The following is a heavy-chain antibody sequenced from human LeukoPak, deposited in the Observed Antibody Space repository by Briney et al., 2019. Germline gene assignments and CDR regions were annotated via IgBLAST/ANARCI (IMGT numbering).Heavy chain of an antibody. CDR3: ATWPGAWYGEDY. V-gene: IGHV3-48*04. D-gene: IGHD3-10*01. J-gene: IGHJ4*02. CDR1: GFTFSGHN. CDR2: VSISSGTI. Sequence: GGSLRLSCAASGFTFSGHNMNWVRQAPGKGLEWIAFVSISSGTIYYADSVNGRFRISRDNAKSSLDLEMNSLRAEDTAVYYCATWPGAWYGEDYWGQGTLVTVSS.